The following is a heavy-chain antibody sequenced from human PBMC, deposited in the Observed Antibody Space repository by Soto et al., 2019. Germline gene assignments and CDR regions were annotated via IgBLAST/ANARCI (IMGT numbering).Heavy chain of an antibody. J-gene: IGHJ6*02. CDR3: TTDFHSVNRYYDFWSGYYGMDV. Sequence: GGSLRLSCAASGFTFSNAWMNWVRQAPGKGLEWVGRIKSKTDGGTTDYAAPVKGRFTISRDDSKNTLYLQMNSLKTEDTAVYYCTTDFHSVNRYYDFWSGYYGMDVWGQGTTVTVSS. D-gene: IGHD3-3*01. CDR1: GFTFSNAW. V-gene: IGHV3-15*07. CDR2: IKSKTDGGTT.